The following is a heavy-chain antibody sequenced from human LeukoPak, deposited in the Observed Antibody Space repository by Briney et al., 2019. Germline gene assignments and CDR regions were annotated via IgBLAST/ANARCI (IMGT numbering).Heavy chain of an antibody. CDR3: AREIGPRQLHLWGAAFDL. CDR2: INPSGGGT. D-gene: IGHD5-18*01. V-gene: IGHV1-46*01. J-gene: IGHJ4*02. Sequence: GASVKVSCKASGYTFSNYYIHWVRQAPGQGLEWMGIINPSGGGTSYAQKFQGRVTMTRDTSTSTVYMELSSLRSDDTAVYYCAREIGPRQLHLWGAAFDLWGQGTLVTVSS. CDR1: GYTFSNYY.